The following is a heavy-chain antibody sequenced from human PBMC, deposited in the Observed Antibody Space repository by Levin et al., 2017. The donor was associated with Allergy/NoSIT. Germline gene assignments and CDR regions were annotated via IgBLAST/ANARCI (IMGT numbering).Heavy chain of an antibody. Sequence: GESLKISCKASGYSFSRYGISWVRQAPGQGLEWMGWISGYNGNTNFAQQFQGRVTMTTDTSTSTAYMELRSLRSDDTAVYYCARDSGPIIVAPDYSYFYGMDVWGQGTTVTVSS. CDR2: ISGYNGNT. D-gene: IGHD6-6*01. J-gene: IGHJ6*02. CDR1: GYSFSRYG. V-gene: IGHV1-18*01. CDR3: ARDSGPIIVAPDYSYFYGMDV.